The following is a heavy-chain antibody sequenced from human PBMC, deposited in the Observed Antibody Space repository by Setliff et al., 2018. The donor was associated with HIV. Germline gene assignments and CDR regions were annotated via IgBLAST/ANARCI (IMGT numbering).Heavy chain of an antibody. CDR1: GDSISRSRYY. CDR3: ARRRSSGWYHYFDY. V-gene: IGHV4-39*07. J-gene: IGHJ4*02. Sequence: SETLSLTCVVSGDSISRSRYYWGWIRQPPGKGLEWIGSFYHSGSTYYNPSLKSRVTISVDTSKNQFSLKLSSVTAADTAVYYCARRRSSGWYHYFDYWGQGTLVTVSS. D-gene: IGHD6-19*01. CDR2: FYHSGST.